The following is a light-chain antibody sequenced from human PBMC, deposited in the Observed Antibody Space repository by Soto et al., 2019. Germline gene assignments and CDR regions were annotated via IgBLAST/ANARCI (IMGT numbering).Light chain of an antibody. J-gene: IGKJ1*01. CDR1: QSVPNNF. CDR3: QQLTDWPPQWT. Sequence: ILLTQSPGTLSLSPGEIATLSCRAGQSVPNNFLGWYQQKPGQAPRLLIYDASNRATGIPDRFSGSGSGTDFTLTISSLDPEDFAVYYCQQLTDWPPQWTFGQGTKV. V-gene: IGKV3D-20*02. CDR2: DAS.